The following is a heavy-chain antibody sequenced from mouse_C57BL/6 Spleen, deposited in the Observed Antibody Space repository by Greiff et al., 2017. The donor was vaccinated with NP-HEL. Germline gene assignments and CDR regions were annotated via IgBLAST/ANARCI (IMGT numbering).Heavy chain of an antibody. D-gene: IGHD1-1*01. J-gene: IGHJ4*01. CDR3: ARPSTYYGSSYYYAMDY. Sequence: VQLQQSGPELVKPGASVKISCKASGYAFSSSWMNWVKQRPGKGLEWIGRIYPGDGDTNYNGKFKGKATLTADKSSSTAYMQLSSLTSEDSAVYFCARPSTYYGSSYYYAMDYWGQGTSVTVSS. CDR2: IYPGDGDT. V-gene: IGHV1-82*01. CDR1: GYAFSSSW.